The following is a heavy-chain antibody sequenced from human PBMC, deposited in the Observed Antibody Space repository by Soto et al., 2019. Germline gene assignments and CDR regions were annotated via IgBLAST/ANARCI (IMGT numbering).Heavy chain of an antibody. CDR3: ARECVASATHPWGDAFDI. V-gene: IGHV1-3*04. Sequence: QVQLVQSGAEVKKPGASVKVSCKASGYTFTNYVIHWVRQAPGQSLEWMGWVGIGSTKTDYSQRFLGRVTFSRDTSANTAHMELSGLKSEDTAMYYCARECVASATHPWGDAFDIGGQGTMVTVSS. CDR1: GYTFTNYV. J-gene: IGHJ3*02. D-gene: IGHD3-16*01. CDR2: VGIGSTKT.